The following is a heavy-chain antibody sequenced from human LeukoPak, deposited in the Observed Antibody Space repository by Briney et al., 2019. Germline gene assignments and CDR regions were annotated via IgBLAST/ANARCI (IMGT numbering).Heavy chain of an antibody. J-gene: IGHJ5*02. V-gene: IGHV3-23*01. CDR3: AKSGDCSSTSCYPHNWFDP. Sequence: GGSLRLSCAASGFTFSTYAMSWVRQAPGKGLEWVSGISGSGTHTYYADSVKGRFTISRDNSKNTLYLQMNSLRAEDTAVYYCAKSGDCSSTSCYPHNWFDPWGQGTLVTVSS. D-gene: IGHD2-2*01. CDR2: ISGSGTHT. CDR1: GFTFSTYA.